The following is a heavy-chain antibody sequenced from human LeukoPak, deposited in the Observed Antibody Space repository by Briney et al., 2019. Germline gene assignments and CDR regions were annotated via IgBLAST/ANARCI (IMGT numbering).Heavy chain of an antibody. J-gene: IGHJ5*02. V-gene: IGHV5-51*01. CDR2: IYPGDSDT. CDR1: GSIFTSYW. D-gene: IGHD3-10*01. Sequence: GASLESSCKGSGSIFTSYWICWGRELPGKGRGWGGIIYPGDSDTKYSSSFQGQVTISADKSISAAYLQRSSLKATDTAMYACARLVTMVRGVITQFDPWGRGNRITVTS. CDR3: ARLVTMVRGVITQFDP.